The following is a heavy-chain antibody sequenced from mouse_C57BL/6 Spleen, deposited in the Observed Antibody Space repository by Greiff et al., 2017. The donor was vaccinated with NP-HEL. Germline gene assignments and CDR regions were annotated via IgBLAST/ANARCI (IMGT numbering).Heavy chain of an antibody. Sequence: QVQLKQPGAELVKPGASVKLSCKASGYTFTSYWMHWVKQRPGQGLEWIGMIHPNSGSTNYNEKFKSKATLTVDKSSSTAYMQLSSLTSEDSAVYYCARLDDYAVYWGQGTLVTVSA. J-gene: IGHJ3*01. CDR3: ARLDDYAVY. CDR1: GYTFTSYW. D-gene: IGHD2-4*01. CDR2: IHPNSGST. V-gene: IGHV1-64*01.